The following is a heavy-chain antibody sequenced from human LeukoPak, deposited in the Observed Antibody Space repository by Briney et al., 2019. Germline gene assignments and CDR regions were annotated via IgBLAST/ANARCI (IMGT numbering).Heavy chain of an antibody. Sequence: GASVKVSCKASGYTFTSYGISWVRQAPGQGLERMGWISAYNGNTNYAQKLQGRVTMTTDTSTSTAYMELRSLRSDDTAVYYCARGNLRFLEWSVNWFDPWGQGTLVTVSS. V-gene: IGHV1-18*01. J-gene: IGHJ5*02. CDR3: ARGNLRFLEWSVNWFDP. CDR2: ISAYNGNT. CDR1: GYTFTSYG. D-gene: IGHD3-3*01.